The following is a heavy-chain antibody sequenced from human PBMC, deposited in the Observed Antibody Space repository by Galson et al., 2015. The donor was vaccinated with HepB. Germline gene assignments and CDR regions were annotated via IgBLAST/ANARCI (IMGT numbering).Heavy chain of an antibody. V-gene: IGHV3-21*01. CDR1: GFTFTSYS. CDR2: ISSRSRYI. J-gene: IGHJ6*03. D-gene: IGHD4-17*01. Sequence: SLRLSCAASGFTFTSYSMNWVRQAPGKGLEWVSSISSRSRYIYYADSVKGRFTISRDNAKNSLYLQMSSLRAEDTAVYYCARTYGDYAPGFYYYYMDVWGKGTTVTVSS. CDR3: ARTYGDYAPGFYYYYMDV.